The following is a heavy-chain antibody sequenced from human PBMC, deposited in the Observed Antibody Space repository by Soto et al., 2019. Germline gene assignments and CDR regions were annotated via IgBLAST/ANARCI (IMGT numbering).Heavy chain of an antibody. Sequence: GGSLRLSCAASGFTFSSYWMHWVRQAPGKGLVWVSRIDTYGSGTRYADSVKGRFIISRDNAENTMYLQMNYLRVEDTAVYYCARVLKSSGWDNDVFEIWGQGTMVTVSS. D-gene: IGHD6-19*01. CDR3: ARVLKSSGWDNDVFEI. J-gene: IGHJ3*02. V-gene: IGHV3-74*01. CDR2: IDTYGSGT. CDR1: GFTFSSYW.